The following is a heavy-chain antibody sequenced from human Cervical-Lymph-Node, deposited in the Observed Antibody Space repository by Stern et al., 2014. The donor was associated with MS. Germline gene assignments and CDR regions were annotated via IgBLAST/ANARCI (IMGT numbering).Heavy chain of an antibody. Sequence: QVQLMQSGAAVKKPGSSVKVSCKASGDTFSSYAINWVRQVPGQGLEWMGGIPTVGGTTNYAQKFQGRVTITADKSTNTAYMELMSRRSEDTAVYCCARGGGLVGYFDYWGQGTLVSVSS. J-gene: IGHJ4*02. D-gene: IGHD1-26*01. CDR1: GDTFSSYA. CDR3: ARGGGLVGYFDY. CDR2: IPTVGGTT. V-gene: IGHV1-69*06.